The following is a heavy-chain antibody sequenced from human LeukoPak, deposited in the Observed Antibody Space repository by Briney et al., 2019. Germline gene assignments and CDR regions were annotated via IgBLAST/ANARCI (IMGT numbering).Heavy chain of an antibody. CDR3: ARGRVLRFLEWLRAGYYFDY. Sequence: ASVKVSCKASGYTFTSYDINWVRQATGQGLEWMGWMNPNSGNTGYAQKFQGRVTMTRNTSISTAYMELSSLRSEDTAVYYCARGRVLRFLEWLRAGYYFDYWGQGTLVNVSS. D-gene: IGHD3-3*01. CDR2: MNPNSGNT. J-gene: IGHJ4*02. V-gene: IGHV1-8*01. CDR1: GYTFTSYD.